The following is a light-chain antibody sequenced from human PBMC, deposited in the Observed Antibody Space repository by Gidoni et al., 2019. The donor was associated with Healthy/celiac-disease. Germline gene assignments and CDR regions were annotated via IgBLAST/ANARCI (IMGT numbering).Light chain of an antibody. J-gene: IGLJ3*02. Sequence: QPALTQPASVPRLPAQSITISCTGTSSDVGGYNYVSWYQQHPGKASLKLMIYEVSNRPSGVSNRFAGSKSGNTASLTISGLQAEDEADYYCSSYTSSSNWVFGGGTKLTVL. V-gene: IGLV2-14*01. CDR1: SSDVGGYNY. CDR2: EVS. CDR3: SSYTSSSNWV.